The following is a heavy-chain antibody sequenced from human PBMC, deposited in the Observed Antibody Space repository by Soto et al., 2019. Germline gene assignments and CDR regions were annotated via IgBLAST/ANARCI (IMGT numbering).Heavy chain of an antibody. D-gene: IGHD4-17*01. CDR1: GGSIGSYH. CDR3: ARDTVLTGMFDF. CDR2: VYYTGTT. V-gene: IGHV4-59*01. J-gene: IGHJ4*02. Sequence: PSETLSLTCTVSGGSIGSYHWSWVRQPPGKGLEWIASVYYTGTTNYNPSRGSRVTISIDAPGNRFSMEITSVTAADTAIYYCARDTVLTGMFDFWGQGTLVTVSS.